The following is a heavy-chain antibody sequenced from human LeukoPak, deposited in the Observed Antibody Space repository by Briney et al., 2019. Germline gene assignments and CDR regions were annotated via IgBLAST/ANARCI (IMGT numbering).Heavy chain of an antibody. CDR2: IKWNGGST. D-gene: IGHD3-3*02. V-gene: IGHV3-20*04. Sequence: GGSLRLSCAASGFTFDDYGMSWVRQAPGKGLEWLSGIKWNGGSTGYADSVRGRFTVSRDNAKNSLYLQMNILRAEDTALYYCARGSISSILFDYWGQGTLVTVSS. J-gene: IGHJ4*02. CDR1: GFTFDDYG. CDR3: ARGSISSILFDY.